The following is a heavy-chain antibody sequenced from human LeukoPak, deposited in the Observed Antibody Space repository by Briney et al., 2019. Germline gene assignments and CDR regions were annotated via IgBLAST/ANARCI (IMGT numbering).Heavy chain of an antibody. Sequence: GASVKVSCKASGYTFTSYGISWVRQAPGQGLEWMGWISAYNGNTNYAQKLQGRVTMTTDTSTSTVYMELRSLRSDDTAVYYCAREYSSGKLDYWGQGTLVTVSS. CDR3: AREYSSGKLDY. J-gene: IGHJ4*02. CDR2: ISAYNGNT. V-gene: IGHV1-18*01. CDR1: GYTFTSYG. D-gene: IGHD6-19*01.